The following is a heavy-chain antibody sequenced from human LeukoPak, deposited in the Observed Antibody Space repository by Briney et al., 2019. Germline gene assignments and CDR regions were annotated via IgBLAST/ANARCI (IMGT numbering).Heavy chain of an antibody. V-gene: IGHV1-2*02. CDR2: INPNSGGT. D-gene: IGHD2-15*01. J-gene: IGHJ1*01. Sequence: EASVKVSCKASGYTFTGYYMHWVRQAPGQGLEWMGWINPNSGGTNYAQKFQGRVTMTRDTSISTAYMELSRLRSDDTAVYYCARGDCSGGSCYFQTEYFHHWGQGTLVTVSS. CDR1: GYTFTGYY. CDR3: ARGDCSGGSCYFQTEYFHH.